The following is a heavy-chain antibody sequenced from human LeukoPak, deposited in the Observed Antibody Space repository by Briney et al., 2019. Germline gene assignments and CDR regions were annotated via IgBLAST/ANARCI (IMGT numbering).Heavy chain of an antibody. Sequence: ASVKVSCKASGYTFTSYGISWVRQAPGQGLEWMGWISAYNGNTNYAQKLQGRVTMTTDTSTSTAYMELRSLRSDDTAVYYCARVRLRGYYYDSSGYFPFDYWGQGTLVTVSS. V-gene: IGHV1-18*01. D-gene: IGHD3-22*01. CDR2: ISAYNGNT. CDR3: ARVRLRGYYYDSSGYFPFDY. CDR1: GYTFTSYG. J-gene: IGHJ4*02.